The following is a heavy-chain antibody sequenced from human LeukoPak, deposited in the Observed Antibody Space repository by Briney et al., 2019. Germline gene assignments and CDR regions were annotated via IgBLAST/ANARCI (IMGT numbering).Heavy chain of an antibody. D-gene: IGHD1-14*01. J-gene: IGHJ4*02. CDR3: GRLGDGPHDDY. CDR2: IYSRGST. CDR1: GGSISGLY. Sequence: SETLSLTYTVSGGSISGLYWSWIRQSPGKALEWIGYIYSRGSTNYNPSLRSRVTISVDTSKNQFSLKLSSVTAADTAVYYCGRLGDGPHDDYWGQGTLVTVSS. V-gene: IGHV4-59*08.